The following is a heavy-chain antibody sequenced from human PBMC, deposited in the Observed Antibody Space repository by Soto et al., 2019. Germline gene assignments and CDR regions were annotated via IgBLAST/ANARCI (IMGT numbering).Heavy chain of an antibody. CDR1: GGSITSSSHF. J-gene: IGHJ5*02. V-gene: IGHV4-39*01. CDR3: AGQTFTIAAASYGRSNWFDP. Sequence: SETLSLTCSASGGSITSSSHFWGWVRQPPGKGLEWIGTIYFTGNTYYTPSLKSRLTMSVDTSKNEFSLRLNSVTAADTAVYYCAGQTFTIAAASYGRSNWFDPWGQGTLVTVSS. D-gene: IGHD6-25*01. CDR2: IYFTGNT.